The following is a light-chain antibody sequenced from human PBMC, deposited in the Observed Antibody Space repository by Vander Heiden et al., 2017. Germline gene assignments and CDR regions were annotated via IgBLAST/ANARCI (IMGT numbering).Light chain of an antibody. J-gene: IGKJ4*01. Sequence: DIVMLQSPLSLPVTPGEPASISCRSSQSLLHSNGYNYLGWYLQKPGQSPQLLIYLGSNRASGVPDRFSGSGSGTDFTLKISRVEAEDVGVYYCMQALQTPLTFGGGTKVEIK. CDR2: LGS. V-gene: IGKV2-28*01. CDR3: MQALQTPLT. CDR1: QSLLHSNGYNY.